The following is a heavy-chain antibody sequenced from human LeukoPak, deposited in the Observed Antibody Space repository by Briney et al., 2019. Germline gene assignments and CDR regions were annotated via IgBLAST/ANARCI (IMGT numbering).Heavy chain of an antibody. Sequence: PGRSLRLSCAASGFTFSSYAMHWVRQASGKGLEWVAVISYDGSNKYYADSVKGRFTISRDNSKNTLYLQMNSLRAEDTAVYYCASPVLDDILTDDAFDIWGQGTMVTVSS. V-gene: IGHV3-30*04. J-gene: IGHJ3*02. CDR2: ISYDGSNK. D-gene: IGHD3-9*01. CDR3: ASPVLDDILTDDAFDI. CDR1: GFTFSSYA.